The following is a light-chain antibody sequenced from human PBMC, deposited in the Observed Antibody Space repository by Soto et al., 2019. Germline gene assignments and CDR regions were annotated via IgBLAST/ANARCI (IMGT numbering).Light chain of an antibody. CDR2: EVS. J-gene: IGLJ3*02. V-gene: IGLV2-8*01. CDR3: RSYAGSWV. CDR1: SSDVGGYNY. Sequence: QSALTQPPSASGSPGQSVTISCTGTSSDVGGYNYVSWYQQHPGKAPKLMIYEVSKRPSGVPDRFSGSKSGNTASLTVSGLQADDEADYFCRSYAGSWVFGGGTKLTVL.